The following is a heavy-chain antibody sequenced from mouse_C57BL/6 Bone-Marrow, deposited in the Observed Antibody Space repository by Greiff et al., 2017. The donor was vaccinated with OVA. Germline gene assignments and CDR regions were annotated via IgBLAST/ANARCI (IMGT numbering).Heavy chain of an antibody. V-gene: IGHV5-17*01. CDR3: ARGRNYGSSHWYFDV. Sequence: EVQRVESGGGLVKPGGSLKLSCAASGFTFSDYGMHWVRQAPEKGLEWVAYISSGSSTIYYADTVKGRFTISIDNAKNTLFLQMTSLRSEDTAMYYCARGRNYGSSHWYFDVWGTGTTVTVSS. CDR2: ISSGSSTI. D-gene: IGHD1-1*01. J-gene: IGHJ1*03. CDR1: GFTFSDYG.